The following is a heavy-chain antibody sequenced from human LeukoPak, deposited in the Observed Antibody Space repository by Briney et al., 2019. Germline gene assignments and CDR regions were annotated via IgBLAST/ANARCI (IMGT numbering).Heavy chain of an antibody. CDR2: ISSSGSTI. CDR3: AELGITMIGGV. D-gene: IGHD3-10*02. CDR1: GFTFSSYE. J-gene: IGHJ6*04. Sequence: GALRLSCAASGFTFSSYEMDWVRQAPGKGLEWVSYISSSGSTIYYADSVKGRFTISRDNAKNSLYLQMNSLRAEDTAVYYCAELGITMIGGVWGKGTTVTISS. V-gene: IGHV3-48*03.